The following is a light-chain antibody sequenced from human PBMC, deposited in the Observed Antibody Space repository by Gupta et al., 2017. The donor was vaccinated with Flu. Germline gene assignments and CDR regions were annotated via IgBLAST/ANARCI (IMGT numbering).Light chain of an antibody. Sequence: DIQMTPSPSSLSASVGDRVTISCRASQRIANFSNWYQQQPRKAPRLLIFEASRLHSGVPSRFSGSGFGSDFTLTISRRQPEDSATYYCQQRHSLPCTFGRGTKVAIK. J-gene: IGKJ3*01. CDR1: QRIANF. CDR3: QQRHSLPCT. CDR2: EAS. V-gene: IGKV1-39*01.